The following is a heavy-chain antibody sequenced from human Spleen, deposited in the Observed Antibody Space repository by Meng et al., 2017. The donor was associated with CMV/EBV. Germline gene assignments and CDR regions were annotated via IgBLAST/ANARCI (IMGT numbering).Heavy chain of an antibody. Sequence: SETLSLTCTVSGGSIISSHWTWIRQPPGKGLEWIANIHYSGTTDHNPSLQSRLTISVDTSKSQFSLKVFSVTAADTAVYYCARTSSWYASDFWGQGALVTVSS. CDR3: ARTSSWYASDF. J-gene: IGHJ4*02. D-gene: IGHD6-13*01. CDR2: IHYSGTT. CDR1: GGSIISSH. V-gene: IGHV4-59*01.